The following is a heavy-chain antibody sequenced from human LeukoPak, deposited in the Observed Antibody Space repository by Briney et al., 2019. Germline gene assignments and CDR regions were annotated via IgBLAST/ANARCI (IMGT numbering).Heavy chain of an antibody. V-gene: IGHV4-39*01. Sequence: SETLSLTCTVSGGSISGSSYYWGWIRQPPGKGLEWIASIHHSGSTYYNPSLKSRVTISVDTSKNQLSLRLSSVTAADTAVYHCARLPDPWGQGTLVTVSS. CDR3: ARLPDP. J-gene: IGHJ5*02. CDR1: GGSISGSSYY. CDR2: IHHSGST.